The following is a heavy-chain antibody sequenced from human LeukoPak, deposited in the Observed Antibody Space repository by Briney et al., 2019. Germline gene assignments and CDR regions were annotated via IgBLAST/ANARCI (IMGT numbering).Heavy chain of an antibody. Sequence: GGSLRLSCAASGFTFSSYWMSWVRQAPGKGLEWVANMKQDGSEKYYVDSVKGRFTISRDNAKNSLYLQMNSLRAEDTAVYYCARVLVNRNYGDFDYWGQGTLVTVSS. V-gene: IGHV3-7*01. CDR1: GFTFSSYW. CDR3: ARVLVNRNYGDFDY. J-gene: IGHJ4*02. CDR2: MKQDGSEK. D-gene: IGHD1-7*01.